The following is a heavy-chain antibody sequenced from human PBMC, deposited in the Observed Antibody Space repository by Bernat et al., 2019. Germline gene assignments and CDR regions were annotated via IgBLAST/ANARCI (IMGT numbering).Heavy chain of an antibody. CDR3: AREQYSSWQTLDYYYGMDV. CDR1: GFTFSSYA. V-gene: IGHV3-30*03. D-gene: IGHD6-13*01. Sequence: QVQLLESGGGVVQPGRSLRLSCAASGFTFSSYAMHWVRQAPGKGLEWVAVISYDGSNKYYADSVKGRFTISRDNSKNTLYLQMNSLRAEDTAVYYCAREQYSSWQTLDYYYGMDVWGQGTTVTVSS. J-gene: IGHJ6*02. CDR2: ISYDGSNK.